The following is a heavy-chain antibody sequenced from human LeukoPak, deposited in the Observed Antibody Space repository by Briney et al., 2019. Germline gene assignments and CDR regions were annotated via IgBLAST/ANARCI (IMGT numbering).Heavy chain of an antibody. CDR3: ATLRRSGWYIGD. CDR2: FNPYSGGT. J-gene: IGHJ4*02. V-gene: IGHV1-2*02. Sequence: ASVKVSCKASGYTFTDYYIHWVRQDPGQGLEWMGWFNPYSGGTNYAEKFQGRVTMTRDTSITTAYMELSSLRSDDTAMYYCATLRRSGWYIGDWGQGTLVTVSS. D-gene: IGHD6-19*01. CDR1: GYTFTDYY.